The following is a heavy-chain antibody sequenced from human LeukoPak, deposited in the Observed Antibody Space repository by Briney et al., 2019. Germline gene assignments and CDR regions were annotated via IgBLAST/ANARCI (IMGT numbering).Heavy chain of an antibody. J-gene: IGHJ6*02. D-gene: IGHD4-23*01. CDR1: GFTFDDYA. CDR3: ARALDDGKGGYYYYGMDV. Sequence: AGGSLGLSCAASGFTFDDYAMHWVRQAPGKGLEWVSGISWNSGSIGYADSVKGRFTISRDNAKNSLYLQMNSLRAEDTALYYCARALDDGKGGYYYYGMDVWGQGTTVTVSS. CDR2: ISWNSGSI. V-gene: IGHV3-9*01.